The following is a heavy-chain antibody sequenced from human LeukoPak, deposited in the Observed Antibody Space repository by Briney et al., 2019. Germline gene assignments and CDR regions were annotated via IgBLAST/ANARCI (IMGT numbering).Heavy chain of an antibody. CDR3: ARVGRAWSFDY. D-gene: IGHD6-19*01. CDR1: GGTFSSYT. Sequence: KISCKGPGGTFSSYTISWVRQAPGQGLEWVGRIIPILGIANYAQKFQGRVTITADKSTSTAYMELSRLRSDDTAVYYCARVGRAWSFDYWGQGTLVTVSS. CDR2: IIPILGIA. V-gene: IGHV1-69*02. J-gene: IGHJ4*02.